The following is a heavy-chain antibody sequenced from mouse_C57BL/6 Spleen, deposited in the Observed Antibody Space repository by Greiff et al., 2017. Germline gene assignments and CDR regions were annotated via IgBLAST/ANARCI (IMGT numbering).Heavy chain of an antibody. V-gene: IGHV1-69*01. CDR2: IDPSDSYT. Sequence: QVQLQQPGAELVMPGASVTLSCKASGYTFTSYWMHWVKQRPGQGLEWIGEIDPSDSYTNYNQKFKGKSTLTVDKSSCTAYMQLSSLTSEDSAVFYCARPGTAQAWFAYWGQGTLVTVSA. J-gene: IGHJ3*01. D-gene: IGHD3-2*02. CDR3: ARPGTAQAWFAY. CDR1: GYTFTSYW.